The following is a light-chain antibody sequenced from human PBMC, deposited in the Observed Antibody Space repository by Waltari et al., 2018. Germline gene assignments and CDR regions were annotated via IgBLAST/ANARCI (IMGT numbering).Light chain of an antibody. Sequence: QSALTQPAPVSGSPGQSITISCSGTTSTVGSYNLVPWYQQHPGKAPRLIIYEGSARPSGISNRFSGSTSANTASLTISGLQTEDEADYYCCSYAGSSTWVFGGGTKVTVL. CDR1: TSTVGSYNL. CDR2: EGS. J-gene: IGLJ3*02. CDR3: CSYAGSSTWV. V-gene: IGLV2-23*01.